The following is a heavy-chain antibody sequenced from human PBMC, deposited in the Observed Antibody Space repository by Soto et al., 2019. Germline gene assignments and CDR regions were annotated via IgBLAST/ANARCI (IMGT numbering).Heavy chain of an antibody. CDR1: GYFIGAGGFY. J-gene: IGHJ5*02. CDR3: ARMFSSGSGWFHP. V-gene: IGHV4-31*02. D-gene: IGHD3-22*01. Sequence: QIELQESGPGLVKPSQTLSLTCFVSGYFIGAGGFYWSWIRHHPGKGLEWIGSFYSSGSIIYNPSIRSRVSISGDMSTNQFSMRRTSVTAADTARYFCARMFSSGSGWFHPWGQGTLVTVSS. CDR2: FYSSGSI.